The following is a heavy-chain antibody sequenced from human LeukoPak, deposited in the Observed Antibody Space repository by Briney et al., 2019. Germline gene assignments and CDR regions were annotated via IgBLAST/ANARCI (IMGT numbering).Heavy chain of an antibody. Sequence: GGSLRLSCAASGITVTSNYMSWVRQAPGKGLEWVSVIYSGDSTYYTDSVKGRFTISRDNSKNTLYLQMNSLRAEDTAVYFCAIRGSSYFDYWGQGTLVAVSS. CDR3: AIRGSSYFDY. CDR2: IYSGDST. D-gene: IGHD6-6*01. V-gene: IGHV3-66*01. CDR1: GITVTSNY. J-gene: IGHJ4*02.